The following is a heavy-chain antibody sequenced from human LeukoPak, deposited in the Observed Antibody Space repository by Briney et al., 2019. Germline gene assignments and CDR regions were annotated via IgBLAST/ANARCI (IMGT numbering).Heavy chain of an antibody. V-gene: IGHV1-69*05. D-gene: IGHD3-10*01. Sequence: ASVKVSCKASGGTFSSYPVSWVRQAPGQGLEWMGRIIPPFGTANYAQKFQGRVTITTDESTSTAYMELSSLRSEDTAVYYCARSPRGLPNYYYMDVWGKGTTVTVSS. CDR2: IIPPFGTA. CDR3: ARSPRGLPNYYYMDV. CDR1: GGTFSSYP. J-gene: IGHJ6*03.